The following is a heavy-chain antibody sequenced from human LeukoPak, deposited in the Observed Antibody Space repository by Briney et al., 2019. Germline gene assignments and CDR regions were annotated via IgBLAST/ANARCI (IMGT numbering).Heavy chain of an antibody. V-gene: IGHV3-48*03. Sequence: GGSLRLFCAASEFTFSSYEMNWVRQAPGKGLEWVSYISSSGSAMYYADSVKDRFTISRDNTKNSLYLQMNSLRAEDTAVYYCARGFRLDYWGQGTLVTVSS. CDR2: ISSSGSAM. D-gene: IGHD3-10*01. CDR3: ARGFRLDY. J-gene: IGHJ4*02. CDR1: EFTFSSYE.